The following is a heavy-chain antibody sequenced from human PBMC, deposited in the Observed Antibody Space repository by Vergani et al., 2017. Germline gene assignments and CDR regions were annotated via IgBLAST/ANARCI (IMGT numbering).Heavy chain of an antibody. CDR1: GGSISSYY. CDR2: IYYSGST. Sequence: QVQLQESGPGLVQPSETLSLTCTVSGGSISSYYWSWIRQPPGKGLEWIGYIYYSGSTNYNPSLKSRVTVSVDTSKNQFSLQLSSVTAADTAVYCCARKKTYYYGSGTFDYWGQGTLVTVSS. CDR3: ARKKTYYYGSGTFDY. D-gene: IGHD3-10*01. V-gene: IGHV4-59*01. J-gene: IGHJ4*02.